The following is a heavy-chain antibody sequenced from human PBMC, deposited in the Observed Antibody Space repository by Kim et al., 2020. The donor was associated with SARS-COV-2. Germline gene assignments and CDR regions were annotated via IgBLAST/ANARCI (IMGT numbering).Heavy chain of an antibody. D-gene: IGHD3-10*01. CDR2: IIPILGIA. CDR1: GGTFSSYA. J-gene: IGHJ3*02. Sequence: SVKVYCKASGGTFSSYAISWVRQAPGQGLEWMGRIIPILGIANYAQKFQGRVTITADKSTSTAYMELSSLRSEDTAVYYCARERLWFGESIFHRGAFGI. V-gene: IGHV1-69*04. CDR3: ARERLWFGESIFHRGAFGI.